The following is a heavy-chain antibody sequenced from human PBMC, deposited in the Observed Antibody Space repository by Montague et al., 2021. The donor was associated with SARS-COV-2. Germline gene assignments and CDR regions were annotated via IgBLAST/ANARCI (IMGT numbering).Heavy chain of an antibody. CDR2: IINNSSTI. V-gene: IGHV3-48*04. D-gene: IGHD2-2*01. Sequence: SLRLSCAASGFTFSSYTMHWVRQAPGKGLEWVSFIINNSSTIYYADSVKGRFTISRDNAKNTLYLQMNSLRAEDTAVYYCARETMVEGSSFYGIDVWGQGTLVTVSS. J-gene: IGHJ6*02. CDR3: ARETMVEGSSFYGIDV. CDR1: GFTFSSYT.